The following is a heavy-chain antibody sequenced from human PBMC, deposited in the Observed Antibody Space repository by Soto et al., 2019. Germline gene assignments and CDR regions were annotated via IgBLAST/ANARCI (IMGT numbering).Heavy chain of an antibody. D-gene: IGHD2-15*01. CDR2: ISSGSSNI. CDR3: ASATVVAATFDF. Sequence: LRLSCAASGFAFRSYNMNWVRQAPGKGLEWVASISSGSSNIYYADSVKGRFTISRDNAKNSLFLQMDSLRAEDSAVYYCASATVVAATFDFWGQGTLVTVSS. V-gene: IGHV3-21*01. CDR1: GFAFRSYN. J-gene: IGHJ4*02.